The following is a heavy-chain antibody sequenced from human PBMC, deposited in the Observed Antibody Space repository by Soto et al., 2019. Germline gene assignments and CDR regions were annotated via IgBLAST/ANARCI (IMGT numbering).Heavy chain of an antibody. D-gene: IGHD6-13*01. J-gene: IGHJ3*02. CDR1: GFTFSGSA. Sequence: PGGSLRLSCAASGFTFSGSAMHWVRQASGKGLEWVGRIRSKANSYATAYAASVKGRFTISRDDSKNTAYLQMNSLKTEDTAVYYCTSEIAAAANFHDAFDIWGQGTMVTVSS. V-gene: IGHV3-73*01. CDR3: TSEIAAAANFHDAFDI. CDR2: IRSKANSYAT.